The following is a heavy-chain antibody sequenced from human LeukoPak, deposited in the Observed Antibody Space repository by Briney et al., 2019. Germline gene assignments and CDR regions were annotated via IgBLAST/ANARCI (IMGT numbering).Heavy chain of an antibody. J-gene: IGHJ6*03. V-gene: IGHV4-34*01. CDR2: IYHSGST. CDR1: GGSFSGYY. CDR3: ARTYDSSGYPKLYYYYYYMDV. D-gene: IGHD3-22*01. Sequence: PSETLSLTCAVYGGSFSGYYWSWIRQPPGKGLEWIGEIYHSGSTNYNPSLKSRVTISVDKSKNQFSLKLSSVTAADTAVYYCARTYDSSGYPKLYYYYYYMDVWGKGTTVTISS.